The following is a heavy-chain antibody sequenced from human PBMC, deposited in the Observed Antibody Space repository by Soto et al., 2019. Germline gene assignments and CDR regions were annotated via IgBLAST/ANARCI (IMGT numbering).Heavy chain of an antibody. CDR2: INHSGST. CDR1: GGSFSGYY. D-gene: IGHD2-2*01. Sequence: QVQLQQWGAGLLKPSETLSLTCAVYGGSFSGYYWSWIRQPPGKGLEWIGEINHSGSTNYNPSLKSRVTLSVDTSKNQFSLKLSSVTAADTAVYYCARGGQLLFDYWGQGTLVTVSS. V-gene: IGHV4-34*01. J-gene: IGHJ4*02. CDR3: ARGGQLLFDY.